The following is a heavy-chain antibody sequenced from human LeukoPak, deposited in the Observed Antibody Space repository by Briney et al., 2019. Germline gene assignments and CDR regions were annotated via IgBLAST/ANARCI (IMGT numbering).Heavy chain of an antibody. Sequence: PGGSLRLSCAASGFTFDDYGMSWVRQAPGKGLEWVSGINWNGGSTGYADSVKGRFTISRDNSKNSLYLRMNSLRTEDTALYYCAKDNDPKVRGVTTVFDYWGQGTLVTVSS. CDR2: INWNGGST. J-gene: IGHJ4*02. CDR3: AKDNDPKVRGVTTVFDY. CDR1: GFTFDDYG. D-gene: IGHD3-10*01. V-gene: IGHV3-20*04.